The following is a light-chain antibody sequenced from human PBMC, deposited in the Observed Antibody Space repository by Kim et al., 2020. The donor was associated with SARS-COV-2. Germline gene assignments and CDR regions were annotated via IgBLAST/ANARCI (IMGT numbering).Light chain of an antibody. CDR1: NIGSKS. V-gene: IGLV3-21*04. CDR3: QVWDSGSDQV. J-gene: IGLJ3*02. CDR2: YDT. Sequence: SYELTQPPSVSVAPGKTARITCGGNNIGSKSVHWYQQKPGQAPVLVISYDTDRPSGIPERFSGSNSGNTATLTISRVDAGDEADYYCQVWDSGSDQVFDG.